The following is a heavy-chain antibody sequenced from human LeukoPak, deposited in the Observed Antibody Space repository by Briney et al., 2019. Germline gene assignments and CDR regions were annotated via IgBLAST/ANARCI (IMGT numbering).Heavy chain of an antibody. CDR2: IYYSGST. Sequence: SETLSLTCAVYGGSFSSYYWGWIRQPPGKGLEWIGSIYYSGSTYYNPSLKSRVTISVDTSKNQFSLKLSSVTAADTAVYYCAGYCSSTSCYADWFDPWGQGTLVTVSS. J-gene: IGHJ5*02. CDR3: AGYCSSTSCYADWFDP. V-gene: IGHV4-39*01. D-gene: IGHD2-2*01. CDR1: GGSFSSYY.